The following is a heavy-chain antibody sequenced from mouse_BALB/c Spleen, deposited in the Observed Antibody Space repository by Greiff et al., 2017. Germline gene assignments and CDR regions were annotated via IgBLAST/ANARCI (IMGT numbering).Heavy chain of an antibody. Sequence: VQLQQSGPELVKPGASVKISCKASGYTFTDYNMHWVKQSHGKSLEWIGYIYPYNGGTGYNQKFKSKATLTVDNSSSTAYMELRSLTSEDSAVYYCARGIYYYGSSPHWYFDVWGAGTTVTVSS. D-gene: IGHD1-1*01. CDR3: ARGIYYYGSSPHWYFDV. V-gene: IGHV1S29*02. CDR2: IYPYNGGT. CDR1: GYTFTDYN. J-gene: IGHJ1*01.